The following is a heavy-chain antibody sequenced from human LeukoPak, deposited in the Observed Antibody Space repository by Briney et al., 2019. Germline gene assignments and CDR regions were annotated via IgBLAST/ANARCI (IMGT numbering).Heavy chain of an antibody. CDR1: GGSISSGDYY. D-gene: IGHD4-23*01. CDR2: IYYSGST. J-gene: IGHJ2*01. Sequence: PSETLSLTCTVSGGSISSGDYYWSWIRQPPGKGLEWIGYIYYSGSTYYNPSLKRRVTISVDTSKNQFSLKLSSVTAADTAVYYCARGRKTYGGKPHWYFDLWGRGTLVTVSS. V-gene: IGHV4-30-4*08. CDR3: ARGRKTYGGKPHWYFDL.